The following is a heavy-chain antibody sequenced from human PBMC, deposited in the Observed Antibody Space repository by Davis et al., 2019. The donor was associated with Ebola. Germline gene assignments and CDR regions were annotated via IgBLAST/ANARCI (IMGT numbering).Heavy chain of an antibody. CDR2: SHYSGNT. D-gene: IGHD2-21*02. J-gene: IGHJ3*01. CDR1: GGSISSYY. V-gene: IGHV4-59*08. Sequence: GSLRLSCSVSGGSISSYYWSWIRQPPGKGLEWIGYSHYSGNTNYNASLKSRVTISVDTSKNQFSLNLRSVTAADTAVYYCASAIVVTAPDAFDVWGQGTMVTVSS. CDR3: ASAIVVTAPDAFDV.